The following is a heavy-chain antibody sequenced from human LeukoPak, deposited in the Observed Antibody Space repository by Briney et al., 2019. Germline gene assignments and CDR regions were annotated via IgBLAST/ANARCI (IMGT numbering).Heavy chain of an antibody. D-gene: IGHD2-2*01. CDR1: GYTFTSYG. CDR3: ARATLLGLPAATLGSAFDI. CDR2: ISAHNGNT. Sequence: ASVKVSCKASGYTFTSYGISWVRQAPGQGLEWMGWISAHNGNTNYAQKLQGRVTMTTDTSTSTGYMELRSLRSDDTAVYYCARATLLGLPAATLGSAFDIWGQGTMVTVSS. J-gene: IGHJ3*02. V-gene: IGHV1-18*01.